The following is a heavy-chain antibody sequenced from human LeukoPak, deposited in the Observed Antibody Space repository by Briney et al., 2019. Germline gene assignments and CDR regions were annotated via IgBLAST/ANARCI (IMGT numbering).Heavy chain of an antibody. Sequence: GGSLRLSCVASGITFSTYSMNWVRQAPGKGLEWVSSISSSSSYIYYADSVKGRFTISRDNAKNSLYLQMNSLRAEDTAVYYCARDYYDSSGYQLRNWYFDLWGRGTLVTVSS. CDR2: ISSSSSYI. V-gene: IGHV3-21*01. J-gene: IGHJ2*01. D-gene: IGHD3-22*01. CDR1: GITFSTYS. CDR3: ARDYYDSSGYQLRNWYFDL.